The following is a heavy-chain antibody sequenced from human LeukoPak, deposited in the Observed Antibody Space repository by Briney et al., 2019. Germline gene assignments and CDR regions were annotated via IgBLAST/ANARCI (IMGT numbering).Heavy chain of an antibody. CDR2: ISSNNSTI. V-gene: IGHV3-48*01. Sequence: GALRLFCSASGFNFSRYSINLVRPAPGEGLEGGSYISSNNSTIYYADSVKGRFTISRDNAKNSLYLQMNSLRAEDTAVYYCASLFTVFDPIRAYYYGMDVWGQGTTVTVSS. D-gene: IGHD4-17*01. J-gene: IGHJ6*02. CDR1: GFNFSRYS. CDR3: ASLFTVFDPIRAYYYGMDV.